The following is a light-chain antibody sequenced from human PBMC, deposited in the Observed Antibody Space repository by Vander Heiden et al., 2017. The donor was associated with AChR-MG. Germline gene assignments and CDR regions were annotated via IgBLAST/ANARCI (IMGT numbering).Light chain of an antibody. CDR2: KAS. V-gene: IGKV1-5*03. CDR1: QSISSW. CDR3: QQYNSYSMYT. J-gene: IGKJ2*01. Sequence: DIQMTQSPSTLSASVGDRVTITCRASQSISSWLAWYQQKPGKAHKLLIYKASSLESGVPSRFSGSGSGTEFTLTISSRQPDDFATYYCQQYNSYSMYTFGQGTKLEIK.